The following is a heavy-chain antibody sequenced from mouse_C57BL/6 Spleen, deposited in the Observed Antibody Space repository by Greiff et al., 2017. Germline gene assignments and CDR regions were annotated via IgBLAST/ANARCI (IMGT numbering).Heavy chain of an antibody. D-gene: IGHD2-4*01. J-gene: IGHJ2*01. V-gene: IGHV1-82*01. CDR1: GYAFSSSW. Sequence: QVQLQQSGPELVKPGASVKISCKASGYAFSSSWMNWVKQRPGKGLEWIGRIYPGDGDTNYNGKFKGKATLTADKSSSTAYMQLSSLTSEDSAVYFCARYYDYAVDYRGQGTTLTVSS. CDR3: ARYYDYAVDY. CDR2: IYPGDGDT.